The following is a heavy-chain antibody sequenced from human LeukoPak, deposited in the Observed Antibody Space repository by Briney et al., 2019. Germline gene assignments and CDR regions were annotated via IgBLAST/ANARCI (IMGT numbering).Heavy chain of an antibody. D-gene: IGHD3-22*01. CDR2: ISSSSSYI. Sequence: GGSLRLSCAASGFTFSSYSMNWVRQAPGKGLEWVSSISSSSSYIYYADSVKGRLTISRDNAKNSLYLQMNSLSAEDTAVYYCARNYYDSSGYYQYFQHWGQGTLVTVSS. CDR3: ARNYYDSSGYYQYFQH. V-gene: IGHV3-21*01. CDR1: GFTFSSYS. J-gene: IGHJ1*01.